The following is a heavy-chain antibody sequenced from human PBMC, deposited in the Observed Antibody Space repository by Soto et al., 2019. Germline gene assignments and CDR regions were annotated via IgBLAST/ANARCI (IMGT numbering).Heavy chain of an antibody. CDR1: GFTFSSYA. Sequence: GGSLRLSCAASGFTFSSYAMSWVRQAPGKGLEWVSAISGSGGSTYYADSVKGRFTISRDISKNTLYLQMNSLRAEDTAVYYCAKEGWGDYYYYMDVWGKGTTVTVSS. CDR2: ISGSGGST. D-gene: IGHD3-10*01. V-gene: IGHV3-23*01. CDR3: AKEGWGDYYYYMDV. J-gene: IGHJ6*03.